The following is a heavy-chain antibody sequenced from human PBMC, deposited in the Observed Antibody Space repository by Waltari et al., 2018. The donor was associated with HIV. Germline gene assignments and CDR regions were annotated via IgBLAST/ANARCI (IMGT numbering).Heavy chain of an antibody. CDR3: AGSEGRGAFDY. Sequence: EVQLVESGGGLVQPGGSLRLSCAASGFTVSSNYMSWVRQAPGKGVEWVSVIYSGGRTYYGDSVKGRFTISRDNPKNTVYLQMNSLRVEDTAVYYCAGSEGRGAFDYWGQGTLVTVSS. J-gene: IGHJ4*02. CDR1: GFTVSSNY. D-gene: IGHD3-10*01. CDR2: IYSGGRT. V-gene: IGHV3-66*01.